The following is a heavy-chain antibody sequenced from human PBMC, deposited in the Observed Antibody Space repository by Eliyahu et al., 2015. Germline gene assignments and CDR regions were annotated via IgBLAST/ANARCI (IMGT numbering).Heavy chain of an antibody. J-gene: IGHJ6*02. CDR2: IDWDDDK. CDR1: GFSLSTSGMC. V-gene: IGHV2-70*15. Sequence: QVTLRESGPALVKPTQTLTLTCTFSGFSLSTSGMCVSWIRQPPGKALEWLARIDWDDDKYYSTSLKTRLTISKDTSKNQVVLTMTNMDPVDTATYYCARIRGDYSTPCYYGMDVWGQGTTVTVSS. D-gene: IGHD2-21*02. CDR3: ARIRGDYSTPCYYGMDV.